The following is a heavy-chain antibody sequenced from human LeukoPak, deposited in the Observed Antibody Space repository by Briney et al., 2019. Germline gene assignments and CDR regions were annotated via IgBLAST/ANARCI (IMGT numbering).Heavy chain of an antibody. J-gene: IGHJ4*02. Sequence: VGSLRLSCAASGLTVSSNYMSWVRQAPGKGLEWVSIIYSGGRTYCADSVKGRFTISSHNSKNTLYLQMNSLRAEDTAVYYCARVNGGGFDHWGQGTLVTVSA. CDR2: IYSGGRT. D-gene: IGHD3-10*01. V-gene: IGHV3-53*04. CDR1: GLTVSSNY. CDR3: ARVNGGGFDH.